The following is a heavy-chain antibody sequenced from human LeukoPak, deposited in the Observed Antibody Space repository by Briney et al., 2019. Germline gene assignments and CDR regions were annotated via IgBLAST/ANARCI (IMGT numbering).Heavy chain of an antibody. Sequence: ASVKDSCKATGYTFTGYFMHWVRQASGRGLEWMGWINPNSGGTNYAQKFQGRVTITRDTSISTAYMELSRLRFDDTAVYYWARLASSSFDWVEGRLLTVSA. D-gene: IGHD6-6*01. J-gene: IGHJ4*02. CDR3: ARLASSSFD. V-gene: IGHV1-2*02. CDR1: GYTFTGYF. CDR2: INPNSGGT.